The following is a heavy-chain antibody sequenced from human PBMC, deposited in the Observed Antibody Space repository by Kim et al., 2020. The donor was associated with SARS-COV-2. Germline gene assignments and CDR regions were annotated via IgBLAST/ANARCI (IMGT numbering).Heavy chain of an antibody. CDR2: ISYDGSTK. V-gene: IGHV3-30*18. CDR3: AKDGLYYYGSGSSLIMDV. J-gene: IGHJ6*02. CDR1: GFTFSSCG. D-gene: IGHD3-10*01. Sequence: GGSLRLSCAASGFTFSSCGMHWVRQAPGKGLEWVAVISYDGSTKYYADSVKGRFTISRDNSKNTLYLQMNSLRAEDTAVYYCAKDGLYYYGSGSSLIMDVWGLGNTVTVSS.